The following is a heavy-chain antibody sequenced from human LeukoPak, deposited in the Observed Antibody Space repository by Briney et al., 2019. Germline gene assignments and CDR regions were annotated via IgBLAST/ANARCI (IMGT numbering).Heavy chain of an antibody. J-gene: IGHJ6*02. CDR1: GYTFTSYG. CDR2: ISAYNGNA. Sequence: ASVKVSCKASGYTFTSYGISWVRQAPGQGFEWMGWISAYNGNANYAQKLQGRVTMTTDTSTSTAYMELRSLRSDDTAVYYCARDLSSWYYYYYGMDVWGQGTTVTVSS. D-gene: IGHD6-13*01. CDR3: ARDLSSWYYYYYGMDV. V-gene: IGHV1-18*01.